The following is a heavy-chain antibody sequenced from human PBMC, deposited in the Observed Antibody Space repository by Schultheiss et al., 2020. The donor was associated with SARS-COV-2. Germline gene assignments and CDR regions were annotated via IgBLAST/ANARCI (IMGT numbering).Heavy chain of an antibody. CDR2: IYYSGST. CDR3: ARVSSIAPRPVDY. V-gene: IGHV4-34*01. Sequence: SETLSLTCAVYGGSFSGYYWGWIRQPPGKGLEWIGYIYYSGSTYYNPSLKSLVTISVDTSKNQFSLKLSSVTAADTAVYYCARVSSIAPRPVDYWGQGTLVTVSS. CDR1: GGSFSGYY. D-gene: IGHD6-6*01. J-gene: IGHJ4*02.